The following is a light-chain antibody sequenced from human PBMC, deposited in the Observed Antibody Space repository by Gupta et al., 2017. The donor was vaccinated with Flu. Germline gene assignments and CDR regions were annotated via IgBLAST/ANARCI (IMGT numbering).Light chain of an antibody. J-gene: IGKJ2*01. CDR3: QQSDSTPRT. CDR1: QSISDY. Sequence: PSSLSASVGDTVTITCRASQSISDYLNWYQQKPGKAPKLLIYAASRVPSGVPARFSGSGSGTDSILTISRLQPEDFATYYCQQSDSTPRTFGEGTKLEI. V-gene: IGKV1-39*01. CDR2: AAS.